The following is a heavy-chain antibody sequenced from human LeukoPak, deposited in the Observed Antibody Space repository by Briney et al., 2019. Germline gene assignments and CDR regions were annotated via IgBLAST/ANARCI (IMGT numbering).Heavy chain of an antibody. CDR3: AKTNAPYSSSWDNSPGAFDI. D-gene: IGHD6-13*01. J-gene: IGHJ3*02. CDR2: FSGSGSRT. V-gene: IGHV3-23*01. CDR1: GFTFSSYG. Sequence: GGSLRLSCAASGFTFSSYGLSWVRQAPGKGLEWVSSFSGSGSRTYYADSVKGRFTVSRDNSKNTPYLQMSSLRAEDTAVYYCAKTNAPYSSSWDNSPGAFDIWGQGTMVTVSS.